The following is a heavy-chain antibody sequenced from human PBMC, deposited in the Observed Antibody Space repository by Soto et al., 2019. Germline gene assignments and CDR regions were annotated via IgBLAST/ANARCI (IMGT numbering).Heavy chain of an antibody. D-gene: IGHD3-3*01. Sequence: QVQLQQWGAGLLKPSETLSLTCAVYGGSFSGYYWSWIRQPPGKGLEWIGEINHSGSTNYNPSLKSRVTISVDTSKNQFSLQLSSVTAADTAVYYCARVHHDYDFWSGYYSSIDPWGQGTLVTVSS. CDR2: INHSGST. CDR3: ARVHHDYDFWSGYYSSIDP. CDR1: GGSFSGYY. J-gene: IGHJ5*02. V-gene: IGHV4-34*01.